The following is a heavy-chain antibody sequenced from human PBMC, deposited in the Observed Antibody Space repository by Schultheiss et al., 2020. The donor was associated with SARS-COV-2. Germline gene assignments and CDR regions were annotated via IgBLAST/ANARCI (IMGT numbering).Heavy chain of an antibody. V-gene: IGHV1-69*13. CDR1: GGTFSSYA. D-gene: IGHD3-22*01. Sequence: SVKVSCKASGGTFSSYAISWVRQAPGQGLEWMGGIIPIFGTANYAQKFQGRVTITADESTSTAYMELSSLRSEDTAVYYCARDSYYYDGSGYGAWGMDVWGQGSTVTVSS. CDR3: ARDSYYYDGSGYGAWGMDV. CDR2: IIPIFGTA. J-gene: IGHJ6*02.